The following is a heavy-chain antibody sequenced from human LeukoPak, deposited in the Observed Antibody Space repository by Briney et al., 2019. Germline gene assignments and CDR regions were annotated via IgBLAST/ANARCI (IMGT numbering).Heavy chain of an antibody. D-gene: IGHD2/OR15-2a*01. CDR3: VTFYETY. CDR2: ISASGSAT. Sequence: GGSLRLSCAASGFTFSNYYMSWVRQAPGKGLEWVAAISASGSATSYADSVRGRFTISRDNSKSTVSLQMNNLRAEDTAVYYCVTFYETYWGRGTLVTVSS. J-gene: IGHJ4*02. CDR1: GFTFSNYY. V-gene: IGHV3-23*01.